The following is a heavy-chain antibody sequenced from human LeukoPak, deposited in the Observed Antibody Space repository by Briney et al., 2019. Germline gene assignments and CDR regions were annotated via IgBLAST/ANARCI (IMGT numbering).Heavy chain of an antibody. J-gene: IGHJ5*02. D-gene: IGHD3-9*01. CDR3: ARLLRYFDWFPKEQGNPWFDP. CDR2: INHSGST. V-gene: IGHV4-34*01. CDR1: GGSFSGYY. Sequence: PSETLSLTCAVYGGSFSGYYWSWIRQPPGKGLEWIGEINHSGSTNYNPSLKSRVTISVDTSKNQFSLKLSSVTAADTAVYYCARLLRYFDWFPKEQGNPWFDPWGQGTLVTVSS.